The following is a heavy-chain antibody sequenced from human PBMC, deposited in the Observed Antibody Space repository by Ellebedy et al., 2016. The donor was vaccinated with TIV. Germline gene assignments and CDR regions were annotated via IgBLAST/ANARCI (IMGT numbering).Heavy chain of an antibody. CDR3: ARAGWGGDYFDY. J-gene: IGHJ4*02. CDR1: GFTFSSYA. D-gene: IGHD3-16*01. CDR2: ISSSSSYT. V-gene: IGHV3-21*05. Sequence: GESLKISCAASGFTFSSYAMSWVRQAPGKGLEWVSYISSSSSYTNYADSVKGRFTISRDNAKTSLYLQMNSLRAEDTAVYYCARAGWGGDYFDYWGQGTLVTVSS.